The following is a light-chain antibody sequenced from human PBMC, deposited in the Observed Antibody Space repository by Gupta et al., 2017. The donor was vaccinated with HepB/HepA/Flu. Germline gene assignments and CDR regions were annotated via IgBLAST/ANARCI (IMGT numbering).Light chain of an antibody. CDR1: KLGDKY. CDR3: QAWDSITVV. V-gene: IGLV3-1*01. CDR2: QDS. J-gene: IGLJ2*01. Sequence: SYELTQPPSVSVSPGQTASITCSGEKLGDKYACWYQQKPGQSPVLVIYQDSKRPSGIPERFSGSNSGNTATLTISGTQAMDEADYYCQAWDSITVVFGGGTKLTVL.